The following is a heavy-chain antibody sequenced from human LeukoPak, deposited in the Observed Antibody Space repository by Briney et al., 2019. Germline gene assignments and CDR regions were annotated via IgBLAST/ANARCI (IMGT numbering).Heavy chain of an antibody. CDR2: ISSSGSTI. D-gene: IGHD4-17*01. CDR3: ARASTGTDLDAFDI. CDR1: GFTFSSYE. Sequence: GGSLRLSCAASGFTFSSYEMNWVRQAPGKGLEWVSYISSSGSTIYYADSVKGRFTISRDNAKNSLYLQMNSLRAEDTAVYYCARASTGTDLDAFDIWGQGTMVTVSS. J-gene: IGHJ3*02. V-gene: IGHV3-48*03.